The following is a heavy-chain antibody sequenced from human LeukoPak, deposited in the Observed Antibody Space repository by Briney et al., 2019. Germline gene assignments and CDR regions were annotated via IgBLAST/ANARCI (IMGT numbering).Heavy chain of an antibody. CDR3: AKDFVRHIVVVTAAAPDY. D-gene: IGHD2-21*02. CDR2: ISSSGSTI. Sequence: PGGSLRLSCAASGFTFSSYEMNWVRQAPGKGLEWVSYISSSGSTIYYADSVKGRFTISRDNAKNSLYLQMNSLRAEDTAVYYCAKDFVRHIVVVTAAAPDYWGQGTLVTVSS. J-gene: IGHJ4*02. CDR1: GFTFSSYE. V-gene: IGHV3-48*03.